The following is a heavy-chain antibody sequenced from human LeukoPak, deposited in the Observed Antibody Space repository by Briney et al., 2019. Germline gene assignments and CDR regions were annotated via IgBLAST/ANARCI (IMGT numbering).Heavy chain of an antibody. CDR3: ARCAGSNP. CDR2: INHSGST. V-gene: IGHV4-34*01. Sequence: SETLSLTCAVYGGSFSGYYWSWIRQPPGKGLEWIGEINHSGSTNYNPSLKSRVTISVDTSKNQFSLKLSSVTAADTAVYYCARCAGSNPWGQGTLVTVSS. D-gene: IGHD3-10*01. J-gene: IGHJ5*02. CDR1: GGSFSGYY.